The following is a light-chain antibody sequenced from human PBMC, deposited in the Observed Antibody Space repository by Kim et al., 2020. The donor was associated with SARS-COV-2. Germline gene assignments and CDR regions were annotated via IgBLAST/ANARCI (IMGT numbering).Light chain of an antibody. CDR2: EVS. J-gene: IGLJ3*02. CDR3: SSYTSSSRV. CDR1: SSDVGGYNY. V-gene: IGLV2-14*01. Sequence: PGTSITISCTGTSSDVGGYNYVSWYQQHPGKAPKLMIYEVSKRPSGVSNRFSGSKSGNTASLTISGLQAEDEADYYCSSYTSSSRVFGGGTQLTVL.